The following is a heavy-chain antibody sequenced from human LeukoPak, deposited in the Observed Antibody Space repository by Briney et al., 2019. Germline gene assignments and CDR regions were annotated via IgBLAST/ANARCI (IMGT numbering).Heavy chain of an antibody. CDR2: INSDGSST. CDR3: ARGLEYGDYEGAFDI. J-gene: IGHJ3*02. D-gene: IGHD4-17*01. V-gene: IGHV3-74*01. Sequence: GGSLRLSCAASGFTFSSYWMHWVRQAPGKGLVWVSRINSDGSSTSYADSVKGRFTISRDNAKNTLYLQMNSLRAEDTAVYYCARGLEYGDYEGAFDIWGQGTMVTVSS. CDR1: GFTFSSYW.